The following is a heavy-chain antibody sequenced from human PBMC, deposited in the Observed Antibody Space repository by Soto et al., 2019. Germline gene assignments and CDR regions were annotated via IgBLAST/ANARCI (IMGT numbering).Heavy chain of an antibody. J-gene: IGHJ4*02. CDR2: TYYRSRWYD. D-gene: IGHD6-6*01. CDR1: GDSVSSITTT. CDR3: ARTFGSSSAIDY. V-gene: IGHV6-1*01. Sequence: PSQTLSLTCAISGDSVSSITTTWNWIRQSPSRGLEWLGRTYYRSRWYDDYAVSVKSRITIKPDTSKNQFSLQLNSVTPEDTAVYFCARTFGSSSAIDYWGLGTLVTVSS.